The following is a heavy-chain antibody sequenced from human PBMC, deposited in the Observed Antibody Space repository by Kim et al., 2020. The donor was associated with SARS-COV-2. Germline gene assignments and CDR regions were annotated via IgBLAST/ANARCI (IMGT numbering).Heavy chain of an antibody. CDR3: ARLYSSGWYVVDY. J-gene: IGHJ4*02. V-gene: IGHV1-2*02. D-gene: IGHD6-19*01. Sequence: YAQKFQGRVTMTRDTSISTAYMELSRLRSDDTAVYYCARLYSSGWYVVDYWGQGTLVTVSS.